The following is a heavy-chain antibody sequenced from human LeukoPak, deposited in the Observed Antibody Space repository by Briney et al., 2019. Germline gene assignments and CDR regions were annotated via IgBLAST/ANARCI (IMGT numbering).Heavy chain of an antibody. D-gene: IGHD5-18*01. V-gene: IGHV3-21*01. CDR2: ISTSSSYT. CDR3: ARDDYSYGQPYHVDY. CDR1: GFTFSSYT. Sequence: PGGSLRLSCAASGFTFSSYTMSWVRQAPGEGLEWGSSISTSSSYTYYADSVKGRFTISRDNAKNSQYLQMNSLRAEDTAVYYCARDDYSYGQPYHVDYWGQGTLVTVSS. J-gene: IGHJ4*02.